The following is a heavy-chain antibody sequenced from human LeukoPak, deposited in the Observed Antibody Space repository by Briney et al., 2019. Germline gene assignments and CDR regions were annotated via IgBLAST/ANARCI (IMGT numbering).Heavy chain of an antibody. Sequence: PGGSLRLSCAASGFTFNTYAMSWVRQAPGKGLEWVSTLSGSGIYTYYADSVKGRFTISRDNAKNSLYLQMNSLRAEDTAVYYCARVHTTRPDRTGKPLDYWGQGTLVTVSS. CDR1: GFTFNTYA. J-gene: IGHJ4*02. CDR3: ARVHTTRPDRTGKPLDY. V-gene: IGHV3-21*01. D-gene: IGHD3-10*01. CDR2: LSGSGIYT.